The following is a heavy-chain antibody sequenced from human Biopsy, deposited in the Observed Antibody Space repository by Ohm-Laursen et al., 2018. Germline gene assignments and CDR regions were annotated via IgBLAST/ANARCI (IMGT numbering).Heavy chain of an antibody. CDR1: GGSISSGGSY. V-gene: IGHV4-31*01. Sequence: SQTLSLTCTVSGGSISSGGSYWSWIRQRPGKGLEWIWYIFNSANTYYNPSLKNLITIEGYMSKNQFSLKLNSVTAADTAVYYCARGDYFDSNGYFWFDPWGQGTLVTVSS. D-gene: IGHD3-22*01. J-gene: IGHJ5*02. CDR3: ARGDYFDSNGYFWFDP. CDR2: IFNSANT.